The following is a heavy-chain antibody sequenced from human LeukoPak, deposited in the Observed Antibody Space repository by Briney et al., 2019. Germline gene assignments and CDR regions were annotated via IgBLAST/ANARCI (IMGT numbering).Heavy chain of an antibody. J-gene: IGHJ4*02. D-gene: IGHD3-22*01. Sequence: GGSLRLSCAGSGFTFRSYWMSWVRQAPGKGLEWVAGLSDSGGSTNYADSVKGRFTISRDNPKNTLYLQMNSLRPEDTAVYFCAKRGVVIRVILVGFHKEAYYFDSWGQGALVTVSS. CDR2: LSDSGGST. CDR3: AKRGVVIRVILVGFHKEAYYFDS. CDR1: GFTFRSYW. V-gene: IGHV3-23*01.